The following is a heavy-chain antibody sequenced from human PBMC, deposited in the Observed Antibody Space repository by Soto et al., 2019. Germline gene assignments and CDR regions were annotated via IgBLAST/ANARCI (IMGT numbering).Heavy chain of an antibody. CDR2: IDTSSTKI. D-gene: IGHD3-3*01. J-gene: IGHJ4*02. CDR3: ASHYDMWSGYLSPVDY. V-gene: IGHV3-11*01. CDR1: GYTFSDYY. Sequence: QVQLVESGGDLVKRGGSLRLSCAASGYTFSDYYMSWIRQAPGKGLEWISYIDTSSTKIYYPDSVKGRFTISRANAKNSLYLDINSLTDQETAVYYRASHYDMWSGYLSPVDYWRQGTLVTVS.